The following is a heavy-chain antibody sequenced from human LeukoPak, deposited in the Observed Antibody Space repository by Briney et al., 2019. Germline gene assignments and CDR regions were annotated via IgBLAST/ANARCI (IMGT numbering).Heavy chain of an antibody. CDR1: GFTFNDYA. D-gene: IGHD2-15*01. CDR2: IWYDGSHQ. Sequence: PGGSLRLSCAASGFTFNDYAMHWVRQAPGKGLEWVAVIWYDGSHQYYADSVKGRFTISRDNSKNTLDLQMNSLRVEDTAVYFCAKDKDTPATAQPQRGYFESWGQGTLVTVSS. J-gene: IGHJ4*02. V-gene: IGHV3-33*06. CDR3: AKDKDTPATAQPQRGYFES.